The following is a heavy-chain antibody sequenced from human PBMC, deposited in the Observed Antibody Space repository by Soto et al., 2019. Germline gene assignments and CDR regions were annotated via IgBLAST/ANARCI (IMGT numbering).Heavy chain of an antibody. CDR2: ISYDGGNK. V-gene: IGHV3-30*03. CDR1: GFTFSSYG. Sequence: QVQLVESGGGVVQPGRSLRLSCAASGFTFSSYGMHWVRQAPGKGLKWVAVISYDGGNKYYADSVKGRFTLSRDNSKNTLYLQMTNLRPEDSAVYYCGTAEDIWGQGTMVTVSS. CDR3: GTAEDI. J-gene: IGHJ3*02.